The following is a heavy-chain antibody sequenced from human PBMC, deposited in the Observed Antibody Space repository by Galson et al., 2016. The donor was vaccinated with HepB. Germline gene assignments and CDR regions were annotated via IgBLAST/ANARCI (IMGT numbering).Heavy chain of an antibody. CDR3: ARNYYYGSWRYPFCDF. J-gene: IGHJ4*02. V-gene: IGHV3-30*04. CDR1: GFTFSSYP. Sequence: SLRLSCAASGFTFSSYPMHWVRQTPGRGLEWVAVISFDGTKKSYADSLRGRFTVSRDNSKNSLFLQMNSLRPEDPAVYYCARNYYYGSWRYPFCDFWGQGTLVTVSS. CDR2: ISFDGTKK. D-gene: IGHD3-10*01.